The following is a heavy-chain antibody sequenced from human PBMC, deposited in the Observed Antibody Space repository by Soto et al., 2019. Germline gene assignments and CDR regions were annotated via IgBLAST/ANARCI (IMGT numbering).Heavy chain of an antibody. V-gene: IGHV1-18*04. D-gene: IGHD6-19*01. CDR2: ISTQNGNT. CDR3: ARGVAVADVYYFDY. J-gene: IGHJ4*02. Sequence: QVQLVQSGAEMKKPGASVKVSCKASGYTFTAYGITWVRQAPGQGLECMGWISTQNGNTNYAEKFQGRVTMTTDTSTSTAYMELRALISDDAAVYYCARGVAVADVYYFDYWGQGTLVTVSS. CDR1: GYTFTAYG.